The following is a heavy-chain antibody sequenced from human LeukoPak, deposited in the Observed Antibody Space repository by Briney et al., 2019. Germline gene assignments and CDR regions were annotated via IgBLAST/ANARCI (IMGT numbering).Heavy chain of an antibody. J-gene: IGHJ3*02. CDR2: INPNSGGT. V-gene: IGHV1-2*02. CDR1: GSTLSELS. D-gene: IGHD5-12*01. Sequence: ASVKVSCKVSGSTLSELSMHWVRQAPGQGLEWMGWINPNSGGTNYAQKFQGRVTMTRDTSITTAYMELSRLRSGDTAVYYCARVMLVATGGDAFDIWGQGTMVTVSS. CDR3: ARVMLVATGGDAFDI.